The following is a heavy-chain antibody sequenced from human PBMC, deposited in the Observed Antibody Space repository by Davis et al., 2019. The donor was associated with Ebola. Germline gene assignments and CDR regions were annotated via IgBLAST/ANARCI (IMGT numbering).Heavy chain of an antibody. CDR2: ISAYNGNT. Sequence: ASVKVSCKASGYTFTSYGISWVRQAPGQGLEWMGWISAYNGNTNYAQKLQGRVTMTTGTSTSTAYMELRSLRSDDTAVYYCARDGGPQGYYYGMDVWGQGTTVTVSS. D-gene: IGHD3-3*01. J-gene: IGHJ6*02. CDR1: GYTFTSYG. CDR3: ARDGGPQGYYYGMDV. V-gene: IGHV1-18*01.